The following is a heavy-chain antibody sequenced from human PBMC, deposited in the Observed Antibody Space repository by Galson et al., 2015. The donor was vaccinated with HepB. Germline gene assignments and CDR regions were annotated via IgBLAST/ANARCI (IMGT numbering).Heavy chain of an antibody. CDR2: ISSDAVNR. D-gene: IGHD4-23*01. J-gene: IGHJ4*02. CDR1: GFTFNKFA. V-gene: IGHV3-23*01. CDR3: AKTTYGGSGKPYYFDS. Sequence: LRLSCAASGFTFNKFAMTWVRQAPQAPGEGLEWVSSISSDAVNRYYTGSLKGRFTISRDNSKSTLYLQMHSLRAEDTAVYYCAKTTYGGSGKPYYFDSWGQGTLVTVSS.